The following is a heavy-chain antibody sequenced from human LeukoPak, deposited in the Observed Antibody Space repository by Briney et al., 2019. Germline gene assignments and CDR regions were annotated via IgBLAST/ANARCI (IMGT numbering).Heavy chain of an antibody. J-gene: IGHJ2*01. Sequence: SETLSLTCTVSGGSISSSSYYWGWIRQPPGKGLEWIGSIYYSGSTYYNPSLKSRVTISVDTSKNQFSLKLSSVTAADTAVYYCARDLRSGYYDSSGYDWYFDLWGRGTLVTVSS. V-gene: IGHV4-39*07. CDR2: IYYSGST. CDR3: ARDLRSGYYDSSGYDWYFDL. CDR1: GGSISSSSYY. D-gene: IGHD3-22*01.